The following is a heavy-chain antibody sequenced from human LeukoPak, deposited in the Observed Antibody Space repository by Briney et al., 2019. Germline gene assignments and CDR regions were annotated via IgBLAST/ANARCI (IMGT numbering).Heavy chain of an antibody. D-gene: IGHD6-13*01. CDR2: IYYSGST. V-gene: IGHV4-59*01. CDR3: ARDQLAAAGTLYYYYYGMDV. Sequence: SETLSLTCTVSGGSISSYYWSWIRQPPGKGLEWIGYIYYSGSTNYNPSLKSRVTISVDTSKNQFSVKLSSVTAADTAVYYCARDQLAAAGTLYYYYYGMDVWGQGTTVTVSS. J-gene: IGHJ6*02. CDR1: GGSISSYY.